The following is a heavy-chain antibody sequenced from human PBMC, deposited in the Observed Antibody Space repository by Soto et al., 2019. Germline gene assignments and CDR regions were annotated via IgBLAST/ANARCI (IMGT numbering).Heavy chain of an antibody. J-gene: IGHJ4*02. V-gene: IGHV3-48*01. CDR1: GFTFRSYS. Sequence: EVQLVESGGGLVQPGGSLRLFCAASGFTFRSYSMNWVRQAPGKGLEWVSYISETGSSMYYQDSVKGRFTISRDNAKNSLLLQMNSLRAEETAVYCCATHGLGATGYPYWGRGTLVAVAS. CDR2: ISETGSSM. CDR3: ATHGLGATGYPY. D-gene: IGHD1-26*01.